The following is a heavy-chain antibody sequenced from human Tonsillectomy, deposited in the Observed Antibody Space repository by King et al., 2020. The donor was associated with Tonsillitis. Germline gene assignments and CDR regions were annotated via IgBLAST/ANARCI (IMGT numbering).Heavy chain of an antibody. D-gene: IGHD1-26*01. J-gene: IGHJ4*02. CDR1: GGSISSSDHY. Sequence: QLQESGPGVVKPSETLSLTCTVSGGSISSSDHYWAWIRQPPGKGLEWSGYMYYSGTIFYNPSLKSRITISGGTSENRFSLKLSSVTAADTALYFCARYVSGSLDDWGQGALVTVSS. CDR3: ARYVSGSLDD. CDR2: MYYSGTI. V-gene: IGHV4-39*01.